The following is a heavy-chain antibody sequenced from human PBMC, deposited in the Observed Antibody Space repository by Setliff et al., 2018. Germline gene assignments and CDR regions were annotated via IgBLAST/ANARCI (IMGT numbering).Heavy chain of an antibody. Sequence: GASVKVSCKASGYTFTSCGISWVRQAPGQGLEWMGWISAYNGNTNYAQKLQGRVTMTTDTSTSTAYMELRSLRSDDTAVYYCARAVGRWFGDHTRGYFDYWGQGTLVTVSS. CDR1: GYTFTSCG. CDR2: ISAYNGNT. J-gene: IGHJ4*02. CDR3: ARAVGRWFGDHTRGYFDY. V-gene: IGHV1-18*01. D-gene: IGHD3-10*01.